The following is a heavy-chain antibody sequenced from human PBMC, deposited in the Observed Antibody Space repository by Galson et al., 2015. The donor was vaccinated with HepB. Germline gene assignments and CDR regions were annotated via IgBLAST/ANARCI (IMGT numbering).Heavy chain of an antibody. V-gene: IGHV3-11*06. D-gene: IGHD3-16*01. J-gene: IGHJ4*02. CDR3: ARDRGAGESVSLDY. CDR1: GFTFSDYY. Sequence: SLRLSCAASGFTFSDYYMSWIRQAPGKGLEWVSYISSSSSYTNYADSVKGRFTISRDNAKNSLYLQMNSLRAEDTAVYYCARDRGAGESVSLDYWGQGTLVTVSS. CDR2: ISSSSSYT.